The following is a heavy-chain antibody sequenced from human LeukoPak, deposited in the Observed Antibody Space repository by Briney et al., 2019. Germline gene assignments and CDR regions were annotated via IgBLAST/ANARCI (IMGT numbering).Heavy chain of an antibody. J-gene: IGHJ4*02. Sequence: PSQTLSLTCTVSGGSISSGDYYWSWIRQPPGKGLEWIGYIYYSGSTNYNPSLKSRVTISVDTSKNQFSLKLSSVTAADTAVYYCARSPRSLYYFDYWGQGTLVTVSS. D-gene: IGHD2/OR15-2a*01. CDR3: ARSPRSLYYFDY. CDR2: IYYSGST. CDR1: GGSISSGDYY. V-gene: IGHV4-61*08.